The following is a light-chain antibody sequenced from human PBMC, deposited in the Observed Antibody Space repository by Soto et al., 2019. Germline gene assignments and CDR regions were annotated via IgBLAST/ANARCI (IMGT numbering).Light chain of an antibody. CDR1: SSDVGGYNY. J-gene: IGLJ1*01. V-gene: IGLV2-14*01. Sequence: QSVLTQPASVSGSPGQSITISCTGTSSDVGGYNYVSWYQQHLGKAPKLMIYEVSNRPSGVSNRFSGSKSGNTASLTISGLQAEDEADYYCSSYTSSSTLHYVFGTGTKVTVL. CDR3: SSYTSSSTLHYV. CDR2: EVS.